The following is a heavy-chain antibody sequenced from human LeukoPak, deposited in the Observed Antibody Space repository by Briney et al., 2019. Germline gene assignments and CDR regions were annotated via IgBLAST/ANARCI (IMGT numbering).Heavy chain of an antibody. CDR1: GFTVSTNY. Sequence: GGSLRLSCAASGFTVSTNYMSWVRQAPGKGLEWVSVIYCDGRTYYADSVKGRFTISRDNSKNTLYLQMNSLRAEDTAVYYCARDSGRFDVFDIWGQGTMVTVSS. J-gene: IGHJ3*02. D-gene: IGHD3-10*01. CDR2: IYCDGRT. V-gene: IGHV3-53*01. CDR3: ARDSGRFDVFDI.